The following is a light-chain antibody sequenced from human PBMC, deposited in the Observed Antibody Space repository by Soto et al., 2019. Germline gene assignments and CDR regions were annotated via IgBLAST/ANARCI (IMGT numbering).Light chain of an antibody. Sequence: EIVMTQSPATLSVSPGERATLSCRASQSVSSNLAWYQQKRGQAPRLLIYGASTRATGIPARFSGSGSGTEFTLTINSLQSEDFAVYYCQKYDNWPPITFGQGTRLEIK. V-gene: IGKV3-15*01. CDR1: QSVSSN. CDR3: QKYDNWPPIT. CDR2: GAS. J-gene: IGKJ5*01.